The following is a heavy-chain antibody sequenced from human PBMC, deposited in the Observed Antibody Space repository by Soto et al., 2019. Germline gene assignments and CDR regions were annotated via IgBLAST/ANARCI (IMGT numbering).Heavy chain of an antibody. D-gene: IGHD6-13*01. CDR3: AKSSGNRIAAVNYYYYMDV. CDR2: ISGTGGST. J-gene: IGHJ6*03. CDR1: GFTFSNYA. Sequence: GGSLRLSCAASGFTFSNYAMSWVRQAPGKGLEWVSAISGTGGSTYYADSVKGRFTISRDNSKNTLYPQMNSLRAEDTAVYYCAKSSGNRIAAVNYYYYMDVWGKGTTVTVSS. V-gene: IGHV3-23*01.